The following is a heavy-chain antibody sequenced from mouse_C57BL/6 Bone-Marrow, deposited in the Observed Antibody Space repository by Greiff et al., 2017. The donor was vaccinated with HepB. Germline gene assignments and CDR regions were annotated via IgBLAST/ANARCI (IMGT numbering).Heavy chain of an antibody. CDR3: ARPSDGYSIAY. D-gene: IGHD2-3*01. V-gene: IGHV1-80*01. Sequence: VQLQESGAELVKPGASVKISCKASGYAFSSYWMNWVKQRPGKGLEWIGQIYPGDGDTNYNGKFKGKATLTADKSSSTAYMQLSSLTSEDSAVYFCARPSDGYSIAYWGQGTLVTVSA. CDR2: IYPGDGDT. J-gene: IGHJ3*01. CDR1: GYAFSSYW.